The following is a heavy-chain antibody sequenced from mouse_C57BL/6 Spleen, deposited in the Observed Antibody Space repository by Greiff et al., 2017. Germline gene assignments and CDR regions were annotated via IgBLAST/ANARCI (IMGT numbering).Heavy chain of an antibody. Sequence: EVKLVESGGGLVKPGGSLKLSCAASGFTFSDYGMHWVRQAPEKGLEWVAYISSGSSTIYYADTVKGRFTISRDNAKNTLFLQMTSLRSEDTAMYYCARGYYGSGYSYWYFDVWGTGTTVTVSS. CDR2: ISSGSSTI. CDR3: ARGYYGSGYSYWYFDV. CDR1: GFTFSDYG. J-gene: IGHJ1*03. V-gene: IGHV5-17*01. D-gene: IGHD1-1*01.